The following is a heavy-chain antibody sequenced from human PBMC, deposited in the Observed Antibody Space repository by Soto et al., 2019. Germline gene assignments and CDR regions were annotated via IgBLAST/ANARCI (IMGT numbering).Heavy chain of an antibody. V-gene: IGHV1-18*04. J-gene: IGHJ4*02. D-gene: IGHD6-6*01. Sequence: ASVKVSCKASGYAFSDHGISWVRQAPGQGLEWIGWISAYNGNTNYAQKFQGRVTVTTDASTATAYMEVRGLTSDDTAVYYCARDHRYSSSFFDSWSQGTLVTVSS. CDR2: ISAYNGNT. CDR1: GYAFSDHG. CDR3: ARDHRYSSSFFDS.